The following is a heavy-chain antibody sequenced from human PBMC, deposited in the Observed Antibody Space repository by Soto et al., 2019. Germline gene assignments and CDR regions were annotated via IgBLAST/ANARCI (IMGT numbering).Heavy chain of an antibody. V-gene: IGHV1-2*02. Sequence: ASVKVSCKASGYTFTGYYMHCVRQAPGQGLEWMGWISPNSGGANYAQKFQGRVTMTRDTSISTAYMELSRLRSDDTAVYYCARNGAVAGISYYWGQGTLVTVSS. CDR3: ARNGAVAGISYY. J-gene: IGHJ4*02. CDR2: ISPNSGGA. D-gene: IGHD6-19*01. CDR1: GYTFTGYY.